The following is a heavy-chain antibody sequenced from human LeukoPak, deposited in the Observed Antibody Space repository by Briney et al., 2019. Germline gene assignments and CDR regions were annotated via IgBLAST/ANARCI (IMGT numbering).Heavy chain of an antibody. CDR1: GGSIRSSNW. J-gene: IGHJ4*02. CDR3: ARLVRGTMNVVAFYLDL. V-gene: IGHV4-4*02. D-gene: IGHD3-22*01. Sequence: SGTLSLTCAVSGGSIRSSNWWSWVRPPPRKGREWSGEIYQSRSTNHNPSLKSPVTISLDNSKNQFSLKLSSVTAADPAVYYCARLVRGTMNVVAFYLDLRGQGTLGTVS. CDR2: IYQSRST.